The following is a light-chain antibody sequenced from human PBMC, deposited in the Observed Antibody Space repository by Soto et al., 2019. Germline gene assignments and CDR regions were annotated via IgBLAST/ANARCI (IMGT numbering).Light chain of an antibody. CDR1: QSISSW. V-gene: IGKV1-5*03. J-gene: IGKJ2*01. CDR2: KAS. CDR3: QRGDT. Sequence: DIQMTQSPSTLSASVGDRVTITCRASQSISSWLAWYQQKPGKAPKLLIYKASILESGVPSRFSGSGSGTEFTPTISSLQSDDFSTYYCQRGDTLGQGTKLEIK.